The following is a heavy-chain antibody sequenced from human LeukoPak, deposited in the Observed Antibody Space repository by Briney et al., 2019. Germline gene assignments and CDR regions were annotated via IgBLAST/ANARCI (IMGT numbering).Heavy chain of an antibody. CDR3: ARAQNRIVVVPAAIELSYYYYGMDV. D-gene: IGHD2-2*01. Sequence: ASVKVSCKASGYTFTGYYMHWVRQAPGQGLEWMGWINPNSGGTNYAQKFQGRVTMTRDTSISTAYMELGRLRSDDTAVYYCARAQNRIVVVPAAIELSYYYYGMDVWGQGTTVTVSS. J-gene: IGHJ6*02. CDR2: INPNSGGT. V-gene: IGHV1-2*02. CDR1: GYTFTGYY.